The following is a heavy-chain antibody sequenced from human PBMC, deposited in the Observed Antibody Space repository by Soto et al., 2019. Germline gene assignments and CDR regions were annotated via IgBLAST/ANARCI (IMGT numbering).Heavy chain of an antibody. CDR3: ARSVAVPGAHIDY. J-gene: IGHJ4*02. CDR1: GGSSSGSY. CDR2: VYYTGST. D-gene: IGHD6-19*01. Sequence: SDTRSLACSVAGGSSSGSYWSWIRQSPGKGLEWLGYVYYTGSTNYSPSLRSRVSISVDTSKNEFSLRLSSVTAADTAVYFCARSVAVPGAHIDYWGQGTQVTVSS. V-gene: IGHV4-59*01.